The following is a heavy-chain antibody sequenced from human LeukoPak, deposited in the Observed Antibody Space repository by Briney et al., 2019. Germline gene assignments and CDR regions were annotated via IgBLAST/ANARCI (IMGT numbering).Heavy chain of an antibody. D-gene: IGHD2-2*03. CDR2: ISGSGGST. J-gene: IGHJ5*01. Sequence: GGSLRLSCAASGFTFSSYAMSWVRQAPGKGLEWVSAISGSGGSTYSADSVKGRFTISRDNAKNSLYLQMNSLRAEDTAVYYCARDRGYCRSTSCYSYWFDSWGQGTLVTVSS. CDR3: ARDRGYCRSTSCYSYWFDS. CDR1: GFTFSSYA. V-gene: IGHV3-23*01.